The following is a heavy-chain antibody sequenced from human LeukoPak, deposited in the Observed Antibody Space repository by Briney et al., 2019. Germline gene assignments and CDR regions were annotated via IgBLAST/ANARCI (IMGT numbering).Heavy chain of an antibody. CDR3: AKHLANYYDDSGYYYEDY. V-gene: IGHV3-23*01. Sequence: GGSLRLSCAASGFTFSTYAMSWVRQAPGKGLEWVSTLSGTGGSTYYADSVKGRFTISRDNSKHTVYLQMNGLRAEDTAIYFCAKHLANYYDDSGYYYEDYWGQGTLVTVSS. J-gene: IGHJ4*02. CDR2: LSGTGGST. D-gene: IGHD3-22*01. CDR1: GFTFSTYA.